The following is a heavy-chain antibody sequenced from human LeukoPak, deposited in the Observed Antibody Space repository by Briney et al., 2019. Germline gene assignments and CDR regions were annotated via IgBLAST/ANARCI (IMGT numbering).Heavy chain of an antibody. V-gene: IGHV1-2*02. CDR1: GYTFTGYY. CDR2: INPNSGGT. J-gene: IGHJ4*02. Sequence: ASVKVSCKASGYTFTGYYMHWVRQAPGQGREWMGWINPNSGGTNYAQKFQGRVTMTRDTSISTAYMELSRLRSDDTAVYYCARDIVVVPAAMVESDYWGQGTLVTVSS. D-gene: IGHD2-2*01. CDR3: ARDIVVVPAAMVESDY.